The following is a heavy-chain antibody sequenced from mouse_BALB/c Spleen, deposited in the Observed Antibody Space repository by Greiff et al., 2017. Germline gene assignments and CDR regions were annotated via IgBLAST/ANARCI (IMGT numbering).Heavy chain of an antibody. D-gene: IGHD1-2*01. CDR3: ARLTTATGAMDY. V-gene: IGHV1S56*01. J-gene: IGHJ4*01. Sequence: QVQLQQSGPELVKPGASVKISCKASGYTFTSYDINWVKQRPGQGLEWIGWIYPGDGSTKYNEKFKGKATLTADKSSSTAYMQLSSLTSENSAVYFCARLTTATGAMDYWGQGTSVTVSS. CDR1: GYTFTSYD. CDR2: IYPGDGST.